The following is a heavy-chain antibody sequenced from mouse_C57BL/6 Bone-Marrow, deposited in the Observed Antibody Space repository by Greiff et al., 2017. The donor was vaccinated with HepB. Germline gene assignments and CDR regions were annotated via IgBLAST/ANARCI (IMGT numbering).Heavy chain of an antibody. V-gene: IGHV3-6*01. CDR3: ARIYYDYERVPY. CDR2: ISYDGSN. CDR1: GYSITSGYY. D-gene: IGHD2-4*01. J-gene: IGHJ3*01. Sequence: DVQLQESGPGLVKPSQSLSLTCSVTGYSITSGYYWNWIRQFPGNKLEWMGYISYDGSNNYNPSLKNRISITRDTSKNQFFLKLNSVTTEDTATYYCARIYYDYERVPYWGQGTLVTVSA.